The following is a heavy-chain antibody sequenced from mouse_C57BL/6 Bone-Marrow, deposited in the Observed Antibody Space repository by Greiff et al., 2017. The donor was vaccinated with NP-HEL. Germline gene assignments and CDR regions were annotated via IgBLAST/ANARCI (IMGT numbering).Heavy chain of an antibody. CDR3: ARGYGAWFAY. D-gene: IGHD1-1*02. J-gene: IGHJ3*01. V-gene: IGHV1-50*01. CDR2: IDPSDSYT. CDR1: GYTFTSYW. Sequence: QVQLQQPGAELVKPGASVKLSCKASGYTFTSYWMQWVKQRPGQGLEWIGEIDPSDSYTNYNQKFKGKATLTVDTASSKAYMQLSSLTSEDAAIYYYARGYGAWFAYWGQGTLVTVSA.